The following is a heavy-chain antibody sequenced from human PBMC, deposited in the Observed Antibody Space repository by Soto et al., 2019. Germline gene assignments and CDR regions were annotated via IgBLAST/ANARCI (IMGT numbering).Heavy chain of an antibody. Sequence: PGGSLRLSCAASGFTFDDYAMHWARQAPGKGLEWVSGISWNSGSIGYADSVKGRFTISRDNAKNSLYLQMNSLRAEDTAVYYCARVSGYSYGFFDYWGQGTLVTVSS. CDR1: GFTFDDYA. CDR2: ISWNSGSI. J-gene: IGHJ4*02. V-gene: IGHV3-9*01. CDR3: ARVSGYSYGFFDY. D-gene: IGHD5-18*01.